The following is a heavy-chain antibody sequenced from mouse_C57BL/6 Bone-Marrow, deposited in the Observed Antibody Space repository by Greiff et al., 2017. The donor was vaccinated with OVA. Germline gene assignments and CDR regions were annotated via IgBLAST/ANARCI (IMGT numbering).Heavy chain of an antibody. V-gene: IGHV1-81*01. CDR1: GYTFTSYG. Sequence: VKLMESGAELARPGASVKLSCKASGYTFTSYGISWVKQRTGQGLEWIGEIYPRSGNTYYNEKFKGKATLTADKSSSTAYMELRSLTSEDSAVYFCAREAGSSYWYFDVWGTGTTVTVSS. CDR3: AREAGSSYWYFDV. D-gene: IGHD1-1*01. CDR2: IYPRSGNT. J-gene: IGHJ1*03.